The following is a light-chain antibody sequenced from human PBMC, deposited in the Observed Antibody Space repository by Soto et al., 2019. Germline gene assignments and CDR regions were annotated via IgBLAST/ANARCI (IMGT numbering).Light chain of an antibody. V-gene: IGKV3-15*01. Sequence: EIVMTQSPATLSVSPGEGATLSFRASQSVYWDLAWYQQKPGQAPRLLIYGASTRATGIPARFSGSGSGTEFTLTITSLQSEDFAVYYCQQYANWPPLTFGGGTKVEI. CDR2: GAS. CDR3: QQYANWPPLT. J-gene: IGKJ4*01. CDR1: QSVYWD.